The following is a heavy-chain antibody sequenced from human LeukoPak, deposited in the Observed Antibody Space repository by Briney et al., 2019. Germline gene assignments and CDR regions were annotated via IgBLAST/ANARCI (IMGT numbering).Heavy chain of an antibody. CDR2: ISGQSRDI. CDR1: GFTFNTYS. D-gene: IGHD6-6*01. J-gene: IGHJ4*01. Sequence: PGGSLRLSCAASGFTFNTYSMNWVRQAPGKVLEWVSSISGQSRDIYSADSVKGRFTISRDNAKNSLHLQMNSLRAEDTAVYYCARDDRDISSFRFDYWGHGILVTVSS. V-gene: IGHV3-21*01. CDR3: ARDDRDISSFRFDY.